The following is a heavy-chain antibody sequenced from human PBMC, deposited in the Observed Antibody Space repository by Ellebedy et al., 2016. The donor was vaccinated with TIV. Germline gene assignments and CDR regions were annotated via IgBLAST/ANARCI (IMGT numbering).Heavy chain of an antibody. CDR2: IQHDGSEI. CDR1: GFTFSSYW. Sequence: GGSLRLSXAASGFTFSSYWMGWVRQAPGKGLEWVAIIQHDGSEIHYVDSVKGRFTISRDNAENSLYLQMNSLRAEDTAVYYCARAIGSGSSYWGQGTLVTVSS. D-gene: IGHD3-22*01. V-gene: IGHV3-7*01. J-gene: IGHJ4*02. CDR3: ARAIGSGSSY.